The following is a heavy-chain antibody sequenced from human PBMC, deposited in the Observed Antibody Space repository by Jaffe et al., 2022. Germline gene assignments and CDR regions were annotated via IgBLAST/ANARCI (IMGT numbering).Heavy chain of an antibody. CDR3: ASRYDDILSGPVAFDI. CDR2: IYSGGSS. CDR1: GFTVSSKY. D-gene: IGHD3-9*01. J-gene: IGHJ3*02. V-gene: IGHV3-53*04. Sequence: EVQLVESGGGLVQPGGSLRLSCAASGFTVSSKYMSWVRQAPGKGLEWVSLIYSGGSSYYADSVKGRFTISRHNSKNTLWLQMNSLRTEDTAVYYCASRYDDILSGPVAFDIWGQGTMVTVSS.